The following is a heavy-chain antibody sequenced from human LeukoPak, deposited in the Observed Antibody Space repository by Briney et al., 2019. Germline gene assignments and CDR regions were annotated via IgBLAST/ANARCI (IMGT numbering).Heavy chain of an antibody. CDR3: AKASGGGGLVTLLFDY. J-gene: IGHJ4*02. V-gene: IGHV3-30*02. Sequence: PGGSLRLSCAASGFTFSSYGMHWVRQAPGKGLEWEAFIRYDGSNKYYADSVKGRFTISRDNSKNTLYLQMNSLRAEDTAVNYCAKASGGGGLVTLLFDYWGQGTLVTVSS. CDR1: GFTFSSYG. D-gene: IGHD3-16*01. CDR2: IRYDGSNK.